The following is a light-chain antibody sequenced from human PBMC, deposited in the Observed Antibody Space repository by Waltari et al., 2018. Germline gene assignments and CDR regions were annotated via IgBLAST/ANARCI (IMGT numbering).Light chain of an antibody. CDR2: DAS. V-gene: IGKV3-11*01. J-gene: IGKJ4*01. CDR1: QSVSSY. Sequence: EIVLTQSPATLSLSPGERATLSCRASQSVSSYLAWYQQKPGQAPRLLIYDASNRATGIPARFSGIGSGTDFTLTISSLEPEDSAVYYCHQRSNWPLTFGGGTKVEIK. CDR3: HQRSNWPLT.